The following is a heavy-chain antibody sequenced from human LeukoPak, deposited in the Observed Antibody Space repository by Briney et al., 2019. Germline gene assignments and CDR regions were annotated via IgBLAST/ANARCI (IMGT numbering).Heavy chain of an antibody. CDR2: IYSGGST. CDR1: GFTVSSNY. CDR3: VREGGGSFGRSYYFDY. Sequence: KPGGSLRLSCAASGFTVSSNYMSWVRQAPGKGLEWVSVIYSGGSTYYADSVKGRFTISRDNSKNTLYLQMKSLRAEDTAVYYCVREGGGSFGRSYYFDYWGQGTLVTVSS. V-gene: IGHV3-53*01. D-gene: IGHD1-26*01. J-gene: IGHJ4*02.